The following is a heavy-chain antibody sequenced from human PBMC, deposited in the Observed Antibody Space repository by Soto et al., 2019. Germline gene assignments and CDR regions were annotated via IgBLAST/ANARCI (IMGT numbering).Heavy chain of an antibody. V-gene: IGHV1-46*01. CDR1: GYTVTSYY. Sequence: QIQLVQSGAEVKKPGASVKVSCKASGYTVTSYYMHWVRQAPGQGLEWMGIINPSGGSTTYAQKFQGRLTMTRDTSTITVYMELSSLRSEDTAMYYCARTPGYTDRNYFDYWGQGTLVTVSS. CDR3: ARTPGYTDRNYFDY. D-gene: IGHD2-2*02. CDR2: INPSGGST. J-gene: IGHJ4*02.